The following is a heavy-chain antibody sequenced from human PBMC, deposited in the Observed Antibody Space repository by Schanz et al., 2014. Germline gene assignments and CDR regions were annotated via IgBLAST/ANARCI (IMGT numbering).Heavy chain of an antibody. CDR3: ARDRRSADLDY. V-gene: IGHV3-21*01. J-gene: IGHJ4*02. CDR2: ISTSGTYM. D-gene: IGHD1-26*01. Sequence: EVQLVESGGGLVKPGGSLRLSCVASGFAFSSFAMTWVRQAPGRGLEWVSSISTSGTYMYIADSLKGRLTISRDDAKKSMYLQMNSLRAEDAALYYCARDRRSADLDYWGQGTLVAVSS. CDR1: GFAFSSFA.